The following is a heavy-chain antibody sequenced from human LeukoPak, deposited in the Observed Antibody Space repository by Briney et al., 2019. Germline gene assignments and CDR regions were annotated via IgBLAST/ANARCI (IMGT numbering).Heavy chain of an antibody. CDR2: IYYSGST. CDR1: GGSISSGGYY. J-gene: IGHJ4*02. Sequence: PSETLSLTCTVSGGSISSGGYYWSWIRQHPGKGLEWIGYIYYSGSTNYNPSLKSRVTISVDTSKNQFSLKLSSVTAADTAVYYCARGVLVLNFDYWGQGTLVTVSS. V-gene: IGHV4-31*03. D-gene: IGHD6-13*01. CDR3: ARGVLVLNFDY.